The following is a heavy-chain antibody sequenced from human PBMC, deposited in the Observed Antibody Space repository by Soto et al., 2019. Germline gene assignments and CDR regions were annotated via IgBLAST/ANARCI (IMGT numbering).Heavy chain of an antibody. J-gene: IGHJ6*02. D-gene: IGHD6-19*01. CDR2: IIPIFGTA. CDR3: ARVVPVAGSTYYYGMDV. Sequence: GASVKVSCKASGGTFSSYAISWVRQAPGQGLEWMGGIIPIFGTANYAQKFQGRVTITADESTSTAYMELSSLRSEDTAVYYCARVVPVAGSTYYYGMDVWGQGTTVTVSS. V-gene: IGHV1-69*13. CDR1: GGTFSSYA.